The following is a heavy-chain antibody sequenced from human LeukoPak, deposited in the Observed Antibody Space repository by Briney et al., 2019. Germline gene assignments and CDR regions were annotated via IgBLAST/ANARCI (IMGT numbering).Heavy chain of an antibody. Sequence: PGGSLRLSCAASGFTFSNYAMHWVRQAPGKGLEWVAATSHNEYNKYYADSMNGRFTISRDNSKNTLYLEVNSLRADDTAVYYCARGPGLAMGKGYFDYCGQGTLVTVSS. CDR3: ARGPGLAMGKGYFDY. V-gene: IGHV3-30-3*01. CDR2: TSHNEYNK. CDR1: GFTFSNYA. D-gene: IGHD6-19*01. J-gene: IGHJ4*02.